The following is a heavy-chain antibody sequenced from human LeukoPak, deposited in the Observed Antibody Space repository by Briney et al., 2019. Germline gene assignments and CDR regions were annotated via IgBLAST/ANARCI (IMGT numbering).Heavy chain of an antibody. V-gene: IGHV4-59*08. J-gene: IGHJ6*03. CDR2: IHYSGST. D-gene: IGHD6-19*01. CDR1: GGSISSYY. CDR3: ARHARERIAVAGDYYYYHMDV. Sequence: PSETLSLTCTVSGGSISSYYWSWIRQPPGKGLEWIAYIHYSGSTNYNPSLKSRVTMSVDTSKNQFSLKLSSVTAADTAVYYCARHARERIAVAGDYYYYHMDVWGRGTTVTVSS.